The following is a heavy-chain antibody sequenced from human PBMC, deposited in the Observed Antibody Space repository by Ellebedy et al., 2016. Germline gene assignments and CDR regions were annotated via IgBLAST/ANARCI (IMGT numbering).Heavy chain of an antibody. D-gene: IGHD2-8*02. CDR3: ATADGNTGFDY. CDR1: GYRFTDLS. J-gene: IGHJ4*02. CDR2: FDPEDGNI. V-gene: IGHV1-24*01. Sequence: ASVKVSXXVSGYRFTDLSMHWVRQAPGKGLEWMGGFDPEDGNIIYAQNFQGRLAMTEDTTTDTAYMELSSLGSDDTAIYYWATADGNTGFDYWGQGTLVTVSS.